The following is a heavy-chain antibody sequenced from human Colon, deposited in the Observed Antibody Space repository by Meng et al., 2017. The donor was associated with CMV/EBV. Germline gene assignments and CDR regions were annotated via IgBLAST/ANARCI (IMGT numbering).Heavy chain of an antibody. D-gene: IGHD1-1*01. CDR3: ARNDIVVRPPAFYYFDS. Sequence: SETLSLTCAVSGGSISRSSHFWGWIRQPPGKGLEWIGTIYERGTTYYSPSLKSRVTMSIDTSMNQFSLRLRYPTAADTAVYYCARNDIVVRPPAFYYFDSWGQGMLVTVSS. CDR2: IYERGTT. CDR1: GGSISRSSHF. J-gene: IGHJ4*02. V-gene: IGHV4-39*07.